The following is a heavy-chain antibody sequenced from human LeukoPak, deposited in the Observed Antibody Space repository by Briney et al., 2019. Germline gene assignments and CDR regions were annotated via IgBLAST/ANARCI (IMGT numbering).Heavy chain of an antibody. V-gene: IGHV3-23*01. J-gene: IGHJ4*02. D-gene: IGHD6-19*01. CDR1: GFTINNYA. CDR3: ARDSNGPAF. Sequence: PGGSLRLSCAVSGFTINNYAMSWVRQAPGKGLEWVSATSASGASTYYADSVKGRFTISRDFSKNTLYLQMNSLRADDTAVYYCARDSNGPAFWGQGTLVTVSS. CDR2: TSASGAST.